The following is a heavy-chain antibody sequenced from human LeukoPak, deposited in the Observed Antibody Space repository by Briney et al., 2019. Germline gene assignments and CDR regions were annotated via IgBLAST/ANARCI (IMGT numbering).Heavy chain of an antibody. CDR2: ISSSRSYI. Sequence: GGSLRLSCAASGFTFSSYSMNWVRQAPGKGLEWVSSISSSRSYIYYADPVRGRFTIYRDNAKNSLYLKMNSLRDEDTAVYSCARMIQDTDYWGQGTLVTVSS. D-gene: IGHD5-18*01. V-gene: IGHV3-21*01. J-gene: IGHJ4*02. CDR1: GFTFSSYS. CDR3: ARMIQDTDY.